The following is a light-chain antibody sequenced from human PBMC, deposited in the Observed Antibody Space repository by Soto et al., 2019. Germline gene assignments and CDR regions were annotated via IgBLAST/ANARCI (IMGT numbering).Light chain of an antibody. J-gene: IGLJ2*01. CDR2: KVT. CDR3: SSYTRSNTVL. Sequence: QSALTQPASVSGSPGQSITISCTGTSSDVGAYNYVSWYQQHPGKAPKFMIYKVTYRASGVSNRFSGSKSGNTASLTISGLQAEDEADYYCSSYTRSNTVLFGGGTKLTVL. CDR1: SSDVGAYNY. V-gene: IGLV2-14*01.